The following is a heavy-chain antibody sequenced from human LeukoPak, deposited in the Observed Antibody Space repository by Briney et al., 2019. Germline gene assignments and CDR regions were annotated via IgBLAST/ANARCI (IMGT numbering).Heavy chain of an antibody. Sequence: GGSLRLSCTASGFTFGDYAMSWVRQAPGKGLEWVGFIRSKAYGGTTEYAASVKGRFTISRDDPKSIAYLQMNSLKTEDTAVYYCTRAPIYCSSTSCYSYYFDYWGQGTLVTVSS. J-gene: IGHJ4*02. CDR1: GFTFGDYA. CDR2: IRSKAYGGTT. D-gene: IGHD2-2*01. V-gene: IGHV3-49*04. CDR3: TRAPIYCSSTSCYSYYFDY.